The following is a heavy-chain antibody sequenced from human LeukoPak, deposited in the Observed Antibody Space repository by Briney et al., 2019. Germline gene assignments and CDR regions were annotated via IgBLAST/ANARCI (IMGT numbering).Heavy chain of an antibody. CDR2: ISGSGDSR. J-gene: IGHJ4*02. CDR1: GFTFKNYA. CDR3: AKKAYSYGPFDY. V-gene: IGHV3-23*01. D-gene: IGHD5-18*01. Sequence: GGSLRLSCVASGFTFKNYAMSWVRQAPGKGLEWVSGISGSGDSRYYADSVKGRFTISRDNSKNMLYMQMNSLRAEDTAVYYCAKKAYSYGPFDYWGQGTLVTASS.